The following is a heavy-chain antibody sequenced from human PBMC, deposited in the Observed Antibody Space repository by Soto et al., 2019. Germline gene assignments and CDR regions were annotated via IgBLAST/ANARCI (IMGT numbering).Heavy chain of an antibody. CDR2: IYPGDSDT. J-gene: IGHJ4*02. Sequence: GELLRVWWRGAGERSADYGSGWMSNMPGKGLEWMGIIYPGDSDTRYSPSFQGQVTISADKSISTAYLQWSSLKASDTAMYYYATYGGNSGYFDYWRQGTLVPVSS. D-gene: IGHD4-17*01. CDR1: GERSADYG. V-gene: IGHV5-51*01. CDR3: ATYGGNSGYFDY.